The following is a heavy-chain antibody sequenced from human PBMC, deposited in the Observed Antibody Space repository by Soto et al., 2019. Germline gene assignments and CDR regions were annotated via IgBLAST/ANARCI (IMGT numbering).Heavy chain of an antibody. J-gene: IGHJ5*02. CDR2: IDYSGTT. CDR3: ARGSRGPRWFDP. D-gene: IGHD5-12*01. V-gene: IGHV4-30-4*01. CDR1: GGSITSYNHY. Sequence: SETLSLTCTVSGGSITSYNHYWTWIRQAPGKGLECIGYIDYSGTTNYSPSLQGRVTILVDKSKNQFPLSLTSVTAADTAVYYCARGSRGPRWFDPWGQGALVTVSS.